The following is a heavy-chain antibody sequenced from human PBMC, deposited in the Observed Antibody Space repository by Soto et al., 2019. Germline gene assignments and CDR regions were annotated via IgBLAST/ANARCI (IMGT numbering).Heavy chain of an antibody. CDR2: IRSKANSYAT. CDR3: TRPVAIAAAGTDY. CDR1: GFTFSGSA. V-gene: IGHV3-73*01. Sequence: PGGSLRLSCAASGFTFSGSAMRWVRQASGKGLEWVGRIRSKANSYATAYAASVKGRFTISRDDSKNTAYLQMNSLKTEDTAVYYCTRPVAIAAAGTDYWGQGTLVTVSS. D-gene: IGHD6-13*01. J-gene: IGHJ4*02.